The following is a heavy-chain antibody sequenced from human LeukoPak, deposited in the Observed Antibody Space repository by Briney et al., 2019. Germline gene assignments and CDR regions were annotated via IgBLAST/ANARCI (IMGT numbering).Heavy chain of an antibody. D-gene: IGHD2-2*02. CDR1: GYTFTGYY. CDR2: INSNSGGT. Sequence: GASVNVSCKASGYTFTGYYIHWVRQAPGQGPEWMGWINSNSGGTNYGQKFQGRVTMTRDTSISTAYMELSRLRSDDTAVYYCARGHPVVPAAIPDYWGQGTLVTVSS. V-gene: IGHV1-2*02. J-gene: IGHJ4*02. CDR3: ARGHPVVPAAIPDY.